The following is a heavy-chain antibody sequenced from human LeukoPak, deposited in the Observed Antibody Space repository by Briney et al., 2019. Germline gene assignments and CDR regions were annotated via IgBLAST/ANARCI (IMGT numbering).Heavy chain of an antibody. CDR3: AVNYYGSGSYP. D-gene: IGHD3-10*01. CDR2: ISGSGGST. CDR1: GFTFSSYA. Sequence: PGGSLRPSCAASGFTFSSYAMSWVRQAPGKGLEWVSAISGSGGSTYYADSVKGRFTISRDNSKNTLYLQMNSLRAEDTAVYYCAVNYYGSGSYPWGQGTLVTVSS. V-gene: IGHV3-23*01. J-gene: IGHJ5*02.